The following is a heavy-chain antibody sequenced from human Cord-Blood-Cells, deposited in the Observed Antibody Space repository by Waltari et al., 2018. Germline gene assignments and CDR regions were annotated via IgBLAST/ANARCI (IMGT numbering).Heavy chain of an antibody. CDR1: GFTFSSLW. V-gene: IGHV3-7*01. CDR3: AREAPAAGTYPYIGYFDL. CDR2: IKQDGSEK. D-gene: IGHD6-13*01. Sequence: EVQLVESGGGLVQPGGSLRLSCAASGFTFSSLWMSWVRQAPGKGLEWVANIKQDGSEKYYVDSVKGRFTISRDNAKNSLYLQMNSLRAEDTAVYYCAREAPAAGTYPYIGYFDLWGRGTLVTVSS. J-gene: IGHJ2*01.